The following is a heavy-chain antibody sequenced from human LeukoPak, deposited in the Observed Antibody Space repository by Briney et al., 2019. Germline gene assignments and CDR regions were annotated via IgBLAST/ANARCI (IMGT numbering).Heavy chain of an antibody. D-gene: IGHD2/OR15-2a*01. J-gene: IGHJ5*02. V-gene: IGHV1-18*01. Sequence: ASVKVSCKASGYTFTSYGISWVQQAPGQGLEWMGWISAYNGNTNYAQKLQGRVTMTTDTSTSTAYMELRSLRSDDTAVYYCARGDPTDYLGWFDPWGQGTLVTVSS. CDR3: ARGDPTDYLGWFDP. CDR2: ISAYNGNT. CDR1: GYTFTSYG.